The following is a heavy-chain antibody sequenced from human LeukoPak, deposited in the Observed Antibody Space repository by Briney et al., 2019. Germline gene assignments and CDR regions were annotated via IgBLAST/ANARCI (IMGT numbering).Heavy chain of an antibody. CDR3: ARSQFDY. CDR2: INGDGSIT. Sequence: GGSLRLSCAASGFAFSSYWMLWVRQPPGKGLVWVSRINGDGSITTYADSVKGRFTISRDNTKNILYLEMNSLRAEGTAIYYCARSQFDYWGQGILVTVSS. CDR1: GFAFSSYW. J-gene: IGHJ4*02. V-gene: IGHV3-74*01.